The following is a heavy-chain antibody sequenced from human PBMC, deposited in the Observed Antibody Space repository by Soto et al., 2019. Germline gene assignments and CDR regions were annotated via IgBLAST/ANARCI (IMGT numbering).Heavy chain of an antibody. J-gene: IGHJ4*02. D-gene: IGHD3-10*01. Sequence: GESLKISCAASGFTFSSYSMSWVRQAPGKGLEWVSGFRTSGDGGTTYYADSVKGRFTISRDNSKNTLFLQMNSLRAEDTAIYYCAKKVPSGSGSQYFDYWGQGTLVTV. CDR1: GFTFSSYS. CDR3: AKKVPSGSGSQYFDY. V-gene: IGHV3-23*01. CDR2: FRTSGDGGTT.